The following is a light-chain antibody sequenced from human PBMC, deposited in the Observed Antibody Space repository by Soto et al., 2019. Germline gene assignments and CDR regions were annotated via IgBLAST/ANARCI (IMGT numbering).Light chain of an antibody. J-gene: IGLJ1*01. V-gene: IGLV1-40*01. CDR1: SSNIGAGYD. CDR2: GNS. Sequence: QSVLTQPPSVSGAPGQRVTISCTGSSSNIGAGYDVYWYQQLPETAPKLLIYGNSNRPSGVPDRFSGSKSGTSASLAITGLQAEDEADYYCQSYASSLSYVFGTGTKLTVL. CDR3: QSYASSLSYV.